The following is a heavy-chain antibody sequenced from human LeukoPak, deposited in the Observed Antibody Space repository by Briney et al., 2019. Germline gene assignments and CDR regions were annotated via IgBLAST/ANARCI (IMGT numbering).Heavy chain of an antibody. CDR1: GYSISSGYY. V-gene: IGHV4-38-2*02. Sequence: PSETLSLTCTVSGYSISSGYYWGWIRQPPGKGLEWIGSIYHSGSTYYNPSLKSRVTISVDTSKNQFSLKLSSVTAADTAVYYCARVMITFGGVIANPRGAFDIWGQGTMVTVSS. D-gene: IGHD3-16*02. CDR3: ARVMITFGGVIANPRGAFDI. CDR2: IYHSGST. J-gene: IGHJ3*02.